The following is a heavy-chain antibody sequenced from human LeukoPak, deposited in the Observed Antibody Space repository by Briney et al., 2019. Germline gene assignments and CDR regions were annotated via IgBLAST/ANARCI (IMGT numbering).Heavy chain of an antibody. V-gene: IGHV3-48*02. Sequence: GGSLRLSCAASGFTFSSYSMNWVRQAPGKGLEWVSHITASGTAMFYADSVKGRFTISRDNAKNSLYLQMNSLRDEDTAVYYCARDLLTTGNYYFGMDVWGQGTTVTVSS. CDR3: ARDLLTTGNYYFGMDV. CDR1: GFTFSSYS. CDR2: ITASGTAM. D-gene: IGHD4-17*01. J-gene: IGHJ6*02.